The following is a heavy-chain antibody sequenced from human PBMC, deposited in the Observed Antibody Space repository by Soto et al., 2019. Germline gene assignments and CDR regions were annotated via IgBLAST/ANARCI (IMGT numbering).Heavy chain of an antibody. Sequence: SETLSLTCTVSGASISVHSYYWTWIRQPPGKGLEWIGSSYYSGTTYFNPSLKRRATISVDTSKNQFSLRLTSVTAADTAIYYCTRRYNWNDNYFDYWGHGTLVTVSS. CDR1: GASISVHSYY. V-gene: IGHV4-39*01. J-gene: IGHJ4*01. CDR2: SYYSGTT. CDR3: TRRYNWNDNYFDY. D-gene: IGHD1-20*01.